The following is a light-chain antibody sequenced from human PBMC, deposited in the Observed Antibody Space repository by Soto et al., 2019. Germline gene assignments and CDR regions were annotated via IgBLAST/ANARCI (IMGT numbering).Light chain of an antibody. J-gene: IGKJ4*01. CDR2: LGS. CDR1: QSLLHSNGYNY. V-gene: IGKV2-28*01. CDR3: LQAIQTPSRT. Sequence: DIVMTQSPLSLPVTPGEPASISCRSSQSLLHSNGYNYLDWYLQKPGQSPQLLIYLGSNRAAGVPHRFSGSGSGTDFTLKISRVEAEDVGVYYCLQAIQTPSRTFGGGTKVEIK.